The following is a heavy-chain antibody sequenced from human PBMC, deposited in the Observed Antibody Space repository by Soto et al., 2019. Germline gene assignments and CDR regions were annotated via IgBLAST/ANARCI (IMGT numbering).Heavy chain of an antibody. V-gene: IGHV3-7*03. CDR1: GFTFSNYW. J-gene: IGHJ4*02. CDR2: IKEDGSKQ. Sequence: GGSLRLSCAASGFTFSNYWMNWFRQAPGKGLEWVGNIKEDGSKQGYVDSVRGRFTISRDNAKNSLYLQINSLRAEDTAVYYCARGTRNPGLDNWGQGTLVTVSS. CDR3: ARGTRNPGLDN. D-gene: IGHD1-7*01.